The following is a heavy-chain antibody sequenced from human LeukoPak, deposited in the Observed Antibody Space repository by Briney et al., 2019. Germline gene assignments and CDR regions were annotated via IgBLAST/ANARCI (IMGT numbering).Heavy chain of an antibody. Sequence: GESLKISCKGSGYSFTSYWIGWVRQMPGKGLEWMGIIYPGDSDTRYSPSFQGQVTISADKSISTAYLQWSSLKASDTAMYYCATNLKYGGNSLQANWFDPWGQGTLVTVSS. V-gene: IGHV5-51*01. CDR2: IYPGDSDT. CDR3: ATNLKYGGNSLQANWFDP. J-gene: IGHJ5*02. CDR1: GYSFTSYW. D-gene: IGHD4-23*01.